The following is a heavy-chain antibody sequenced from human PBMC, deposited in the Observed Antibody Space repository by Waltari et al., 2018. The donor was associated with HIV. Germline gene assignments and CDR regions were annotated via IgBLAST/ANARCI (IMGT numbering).Heavy chain of an antibody. CDR2: NYHSGST. V-gene: IGHV4-38-2*02. J-gene: IGHJ4*02. CDR1: GYPISSGYY. CDR3: AREIAVAGTNRVGIKKIHDY. D-gene: IGHD6-19*01. Sequence: QVQLQESGPGLVKPSETLSLTCAVSGYPISSGYYWCCIRQPPGKGPEWIGSNYHSGSTSYNPSLKSRVTISVDTSKNQFSLKLSSVTAADTAVYYCAREIAVAGTNRVGIKKIHDYWGQGTLVTVSS.